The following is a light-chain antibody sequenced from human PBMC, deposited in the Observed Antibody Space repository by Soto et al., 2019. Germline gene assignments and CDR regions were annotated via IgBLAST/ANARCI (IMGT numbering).Light chain of an antibody. CDR1: QSISGW. Sequence: DIQMTQSPSTVSASVGDRVTIACRASQSISGWLAWYQQKPGKAPKLLIYKASSLKSGVPSRFSGSGSGTEFTLTISSLQPDDCATYDGHQYNSSPWTFGQGTKVEV. CDR3: HQYNSSPWT. CDR2: KAS. V-gene: IGKV1-5*03. J-gene: IGKJ1*01.